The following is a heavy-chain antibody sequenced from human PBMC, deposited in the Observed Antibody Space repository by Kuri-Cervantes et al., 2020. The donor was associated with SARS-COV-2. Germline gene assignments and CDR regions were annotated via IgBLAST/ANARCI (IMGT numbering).Heavy chain of an antibody. CDR1: GGSISGHY. J-gene: IGHJ4*02. CDR3: ARRLKDGPPDY. CDR2: IYHSGST. V-gene: IGHV4-38-2*02. Sequence: SETLSLTCTVSGGSISGHYWSWIRQPPGKGLEWIGSIYHSGSTYYNPSLKSRVTISVDTSKNQFSLKLSSVTAAGTAVYYCARRLKDGPPDYWGQGTLVTVSS.